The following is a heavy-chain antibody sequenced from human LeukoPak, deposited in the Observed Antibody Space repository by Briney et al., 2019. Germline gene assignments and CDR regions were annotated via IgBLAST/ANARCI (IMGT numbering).Heavy chain of an antibody. V-gene: IGHV3-33*01. CDR3: ARELGSSSWTDY. CDR1: GFTFSSYG. CDR2: IWYDGSNK. D-gene: IGHD6-13*01. J-gene: IGHJ4*02. Sequence: GGSLRLSCAASGFTFSSYGMHWVRQAPGKGLEWVAVIWYDGSNKYYADSVKGRFTISRDNAKNSLYLQMNSLRAEDTAVYYCARELGSSSWTDYWGQGTLVTVSS.